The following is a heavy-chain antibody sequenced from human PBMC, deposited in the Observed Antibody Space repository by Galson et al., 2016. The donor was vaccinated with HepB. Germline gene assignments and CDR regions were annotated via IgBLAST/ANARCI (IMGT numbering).Heavy chain of an antibody. CDR3: ARASGMLRDGYNYWYY. CDR1: GFTFTDYT. J-gene: IGHJ4*02. V-gene: IGHV3-30*04. CDR2: ISYDGSDQ. Sequence: SLRLSCAASGFTFTDYTIHWVRQAPGKGLEWVAVISYDGSDQYYAGSVRGRFTISSDNSRNTVHLQMNSLRNEDTAVYYCARASGMLRDGYNYWYYWGQGTLVTVSS. D-gene: IGHD5-24*01.